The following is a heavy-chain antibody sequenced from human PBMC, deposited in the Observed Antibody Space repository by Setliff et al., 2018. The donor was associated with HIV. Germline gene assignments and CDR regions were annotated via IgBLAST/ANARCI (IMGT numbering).Heavy chain of an antibody. J-gene: IGHJ5*02. CDR3: ARRIDDSGSFPEKNWFDT. V-gene: IGHV4-38-2*02. CDR2: ISHSGTV. Sequence: PSETLSLTCTVSAYSINSGDYWGWIRQSPGKGLGWIGTISHSGTVYYNPSLESRVTMSVDTSKNQFSLKLSAVTAADTAVYYCARRIDDSGSFPEKNWFDTWGQGSLVTVSS. CDR1: AYSINSGDY. D-gene: IGHD3-10*01.